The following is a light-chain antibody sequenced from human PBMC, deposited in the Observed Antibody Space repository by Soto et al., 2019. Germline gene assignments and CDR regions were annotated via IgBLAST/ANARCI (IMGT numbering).Light chain of an antibody. V-gene: IGKV3-15*01. CDR3: QQYNNWPRT. CDR1: QSVSSN. J-gene: IGKJ1*01. CDR2: GAS. Sequence: EIVLTHSPGTLSLSPGERATLSCRASQSVSSNHLAWYQQKPGQAPRLLIYGASTRATGIPARFSGSGSGTEFTLTINSLQSEDFAVYYCQQYNNWPRTFGQGTKVDI.